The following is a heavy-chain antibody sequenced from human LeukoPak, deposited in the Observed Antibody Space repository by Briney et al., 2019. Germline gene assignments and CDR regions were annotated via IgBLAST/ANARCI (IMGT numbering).Heavy chain of an antibody. Sequence: GASVKVSCKASGYTLTSYGISWVRQAPGQGLEWMGWISAYNGNTNYAQKLQGRVTMTTDTSTSTAYMELRSLRSDDTAVYYCARVGDSSGYYGSDYWGQGTLVTVSS. CDR3: ARVGDSSGYYGSDY. V-gene: IGHV1-18*01. D-gene: IGHD3-22*01. CDR1: GYTLTSYG. J-gene: IGHJ4*02. CDR2: ISAYNGNT.